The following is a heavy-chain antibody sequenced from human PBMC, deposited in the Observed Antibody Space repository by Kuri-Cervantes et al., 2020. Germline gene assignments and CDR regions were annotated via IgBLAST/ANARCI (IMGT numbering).Heavy chain of an antibody. V-gene: IGHV4-31*02. J-gene: IGHJ3*02. D-gene: IGHD6-13*01. Sequence: SCTVSGGSISSGGYYWSWIRQHPGKGLEWIGYIYYSGSTHYNPSLKSRVTISVDTSKNQFSLKLSSVTAADTAVYYCARGPNSSSWGWAFDIWGQGTMVTVSS. CDR1: GGSISSGGYY. CDR2: IYYSGST. CDR3: ARGPNSSSWGWAFDI.